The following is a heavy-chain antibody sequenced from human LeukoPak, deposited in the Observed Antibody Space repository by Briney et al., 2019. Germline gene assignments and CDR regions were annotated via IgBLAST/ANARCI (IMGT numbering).Heavy chain of an antibody. J-gene: IGHJ1*01. CDR2: INHSGST. D-gene: IGHD2-8*02. V-gene: IGHV4-34*01. Sequence: SETLSLTSAVYGGSFSGYYWSWIRQPPGKGLEWIGEINHSGSTNYNPSLKSRVTISVDTSKNQFSLKLSSVTAADTAVYYCARAGASVFQHWGQGTLVTVSS. CDR1: GGSFSGYY. CDR3: ARAGASVFQH.